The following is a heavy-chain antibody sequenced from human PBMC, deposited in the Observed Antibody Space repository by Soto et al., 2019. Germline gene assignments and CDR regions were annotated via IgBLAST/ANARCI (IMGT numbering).Heavy chain of an antibody. D-gene: IGHD5-18*01. CDR1: GGSFSGYY. CDR3: ARGGYSYGRRGYFDY. J-gene: IGHJ4*02. V-gene: IGHV4-34*01. CDR2: INHSGST. Sequence: SETLSLTCAVYGGSFSGYYWSWIRQPPGKGLEWIGEINHSGSTNYNPSLKSRVTISVDTSKNQFSLKLSSVTAADTAVYYCARGGYSYGRRGYFDYWGQGTLVTVS.